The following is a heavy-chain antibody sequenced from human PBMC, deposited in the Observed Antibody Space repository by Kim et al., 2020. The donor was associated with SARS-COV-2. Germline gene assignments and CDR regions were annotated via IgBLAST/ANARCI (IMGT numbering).Heavy chain of an antibody. CDR1: GFTFWGYT. CDR3: VKGTGFILPSDSTYNLDV. CDR2: FYGGADAT. D-gene: IGHD1-26*01. J-gene: IGHJ6*02. Sequence: GGSLRRSCAASGFTFWGYTMNWVRQAPGKGLEWVSLFYGGADATRYADSVKGRFTISRDNSKSTLYLQMTTLRVEDTAVYYCVKGTGFILPSDSTYNLDVWVQGTTVIVSS. V-gene: IGHV3-23*03.